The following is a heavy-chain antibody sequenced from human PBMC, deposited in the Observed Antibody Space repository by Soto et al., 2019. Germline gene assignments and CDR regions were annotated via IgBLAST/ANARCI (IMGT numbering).Heavy chain of an antibody. CDR2: ISYDGGNQ. V-gene: IGHV3-30-3*01. Sequence: PGGSLRLSCEASGFTFSSYPMHWVRQAPGKGLEWVTVISYDGGNQCYADSVKGRFTISRDNSKDTLYLQMHSLRSDDTAVYFCARGPITQTSFIDHWGQGTLVTVSS. CDR1: GFTFSSYP. D-gene: IGHD1-20*01. J-gene: IGHJ4*02. CDR3: ARGPITQTSFIDH.